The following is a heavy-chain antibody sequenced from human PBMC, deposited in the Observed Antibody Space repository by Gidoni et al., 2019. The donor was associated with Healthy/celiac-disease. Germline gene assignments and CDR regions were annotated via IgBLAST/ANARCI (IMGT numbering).Heavy chain of an antibody. D-gene: IGHD6-13*01. CDR2: ISYDGSNI. V-gene: IGHV3-30*18. Sequence: QVQLVESGGGVAQRGRSLRFSGAASVLTSCSYGMNWVRKALGKGLEWVAFISYDGSNIYYADSVKSRFTNSRDNSKITLDLQMNSLRAEDRAVYYCAKDAETAARGYYYGMDVWGQGTTVTVSS. CDR1: VLTSCSYG. CDR3: AKDAETAARGYYYGMDV. J-gene: IGHJ6*02.